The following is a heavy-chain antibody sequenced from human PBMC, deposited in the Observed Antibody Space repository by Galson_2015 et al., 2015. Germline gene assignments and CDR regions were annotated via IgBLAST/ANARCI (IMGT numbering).Heavy chain of an antibody. CDR2: ISSSSSYI. CDR1: GFTFSSYS. V-gene: IGHV3-21*01. D-gene: IGHD3-22*01. CDR3: ARDGEIGDAFDI. J-gene: IGHJ3*02. Sequence: LRLSCAASGFTFSSYSMNWVRQAPGKGLEWVSSISSSSSYIYYADSVKGRFTISRDNAKNSLHLQMNSLRAEDTAVYYCARDGEIGDAFDIWGQGTMVTVSS.